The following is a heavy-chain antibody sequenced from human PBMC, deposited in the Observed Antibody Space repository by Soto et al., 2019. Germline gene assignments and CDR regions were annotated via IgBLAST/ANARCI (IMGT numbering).Heavy chain of an antibody. D-gene: IGHD3-10*01. V-gene: IGHV3-30*04. Sequence: GGSLRLSCAASGFTFSSYAMHWVRQAPGKGLEWVAVISYDGSNKYYADSVKGRFTISRDNSKNTLYLQMNSLRAEDTAVYYCARDSQRSIDYWGQGTLVTVSS. CDR2: ISYDGSNK. J-gene: IGHJ4*02. CDR1: GFTFSSYA. CDR3: ARDSQRSIDY.